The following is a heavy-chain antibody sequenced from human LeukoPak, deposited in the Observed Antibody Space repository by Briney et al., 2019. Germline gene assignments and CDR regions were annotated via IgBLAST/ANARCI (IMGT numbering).Heavy chain of an antibody. V-gene: IGHV1-46*01. CDR2: INPSGGST. J-gene: IGHJ6*02. CDR1: GYTFTSYY. D-gene: IGHD3-3*01. CDR3: ARGDPWRILGVAASTGRNGMDV. Sequence: ASVKVSFKASGYTFTSYYMHWVRQAPGQGLEWMGIINPSGGSTSYAQKFQGRVTMTRDTSTSTVYMELSRLRSEDTAVYYCARGDPWRILGVAASTGRNGMDVWGQGTTVTVSS.